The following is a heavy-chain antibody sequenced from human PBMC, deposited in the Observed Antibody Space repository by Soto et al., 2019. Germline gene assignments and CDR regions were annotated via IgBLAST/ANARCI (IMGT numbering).Heavy chain of an antibody. D-gene: IGHD3-10*01. J-gene: IGHJ6*03. CDR1: GFTIVAYG. CDR3: ARDVGSGNYYKEVYYYYYMDV. V-gene: IGHV3-64*01. CDR2: ISSYGGNI. Sequence: EVQLVESGGGLVQPGDSLRLSCAASGFTIVAYGFHWVRQAPGKALEYISAISSYGGNIYYANSVKGRFAISRDNYKNTLYLQMGSLRAEDMVVYYCARDVGSGNYYKEVYYYYYMDVWGKGTTVTVSS.